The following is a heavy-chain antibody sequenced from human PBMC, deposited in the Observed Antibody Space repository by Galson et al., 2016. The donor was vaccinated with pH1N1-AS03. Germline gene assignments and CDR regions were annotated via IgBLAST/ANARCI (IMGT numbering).Heavy chain of an antibody. Sequence: SLRLSCAASGFTFHDYAMHWVRQAPGKGLEWVSGIAWNSGITGYGDSVKGRFTLSRDNAKNSLYLQINNLRAEDTAMYYCARWERWGQGTLVTVSS. CDR3: ARWER. D-gene: IGHD5-24*01. V-gene: IGHV3-9*01. J-gene: IGHJ4*02. CDR2: IAWNSGIT. CDR1: GFTFHDYA.